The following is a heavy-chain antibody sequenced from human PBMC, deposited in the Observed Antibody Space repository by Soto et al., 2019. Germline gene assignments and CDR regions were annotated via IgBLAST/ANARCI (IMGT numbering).Heavy chain of an antibody. D-gene: IGHD1-26*01. CDR3: AKDRPVKGRSGSLSS. CDR2: ISHDGSNK. CDR1: GGNFIDHG. Sequence: GVPMRLSWTAAGGNFIDHGMHCIRKKTGKGLEWVALISHDGSNKYYADSVRGRFTISRDNSKNTLYLQMNSLRPEDTAVYYCAKDRPVKGRSGSLSSWGQGTLVTVSS. V-gene: IGHV3-30*18. J-gene: IGHJ5*02.